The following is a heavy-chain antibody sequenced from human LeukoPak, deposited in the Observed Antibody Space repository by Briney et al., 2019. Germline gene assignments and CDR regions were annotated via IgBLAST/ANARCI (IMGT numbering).Heavy chain of an antibody. J-gene: IGHJ6*03. Sequence: KPSETLSLTCAVYGGSFSGYYWSWIRQPPGKGLEWIGEINHSGSTNYNPSLKSRVTISVDTSRNQFSLKLSSVTAADTAVYYCARARAVGYYYYYYMDVWGKGTTVTVSS. V-gene: IGHV4-34*01. D-gene: IGHD6-19*01. CDR2: INHSGST. CDR3: ARARAVGYYYYYYMDV. CDR1: GGSFSGYY.